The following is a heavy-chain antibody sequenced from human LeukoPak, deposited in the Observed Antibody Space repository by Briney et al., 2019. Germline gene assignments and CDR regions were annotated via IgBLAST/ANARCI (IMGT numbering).Heavy chain of an antibody. J-gene: IGHJ4*02. V-gene: IGHV1-2*02. CDR2: INPNSGGA. CDR3: ARINDFDY. Sequence: GASVKVSCKASGYTFTGYYMHWVRQAPGQGLEWMGWINPNSGGANYAQKFQGRVTMTRDTPISTAYMELSRLRSDDAAVYYCARINDFDYWGQGTLVTVSS. CDR1: GYTFTGYY.